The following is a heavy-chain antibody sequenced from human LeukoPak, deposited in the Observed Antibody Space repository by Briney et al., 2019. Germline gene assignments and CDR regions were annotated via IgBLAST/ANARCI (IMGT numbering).Heavy chain of an antibody. Sequence: SETLSLTCTVSGGSISSYYWSWIRQPPGKGLEWIGYIYYSGSTNYNPSLKSRVTLSVDTSKNQFSLKLSSVTAADAAVYYCARCGAAVPWYFDLWGRGTLVTVSS. J-gene: IGHJ2*01. CDR1: GGSISSYY. CDR2: IYYSGST. D-gene: IGHD6-13*01. V-gene: IGHV4-59*01. CDR3: ARCGAAVPWYFDL.